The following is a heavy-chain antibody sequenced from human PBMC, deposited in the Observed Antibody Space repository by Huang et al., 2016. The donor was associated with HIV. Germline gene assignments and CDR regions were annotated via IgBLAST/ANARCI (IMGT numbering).Heavy chain of an antibody. CDR2: ISPILGTA. CDR1: GGTCSSYA. CDR3: ARARGYYDSSVSYYFDY. J-gene: IGHJ4*02. D-gene: IGHD3-22*01. Sequence: QVQLVQSGAEVKKPGSSVKVSCKASGGTCSSYAISWVRQAPGQGLEGMGGISPILGTANYAQKFQGRVTITADESTSTAYMELSSLRSEDTAVYYCARARGYYDSSVSYYFDYWGQGTLVTVSS. V-gene: IGHV1-69*13.